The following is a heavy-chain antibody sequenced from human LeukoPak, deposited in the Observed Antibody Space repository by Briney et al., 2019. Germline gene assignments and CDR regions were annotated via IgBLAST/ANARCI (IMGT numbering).Heavy chain of an antibody. Sequence: SETLSLTCTVYGGSISSYYWSWIRQPPGKGLEWIGYIYYSGSTNYNPSLKSRVTIPVDTSKNQFSLKLRSVTAADTAVYYCAGDPFVEMATARPPWGRGNLVTVSS. CDR2: IYYSGST. V-gene: IGHV4-59*08. J-gene: IGHJ5*02. D-gene: IGHD5-24*01. CDR3: AGDPFVEMATARPP. CDR1: GGSISSYY.